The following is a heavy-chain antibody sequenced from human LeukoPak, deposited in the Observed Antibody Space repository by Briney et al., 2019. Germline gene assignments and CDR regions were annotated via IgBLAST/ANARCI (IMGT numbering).Heavy chain of an antibody. CDR1: GFTFSSYS. D-gene: IGHD6-13*01. CDR2: ISSSSSTI. CDR3: ARESGPFSSSWYTAYYYYYMDV. J-gene: IGHJ6*03. Sequence: PGGSLRLSCAASGFTFSSYSMNWVRQAPGKGLEWVSYISSSSSTICYADSVKGRFTISRDNAKNSLYLQMNSLRDEDTAVYYCARESGPFSSSWYTAYYYYYMDVWGKGTTVTVSS. V-gene: IGHV3-48*02.